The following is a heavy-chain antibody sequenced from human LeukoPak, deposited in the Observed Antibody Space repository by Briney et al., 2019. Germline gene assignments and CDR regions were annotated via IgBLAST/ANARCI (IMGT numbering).Heavy chain of an antibody. CDR1: GGSISSGGYY. J-gene: IGHJ4*02. CDR3: ARELRWKTYFDY. D-gene: IGHD4-23*01. Sequence: SQTLSLTCTVSGGSISSGGYYWSWIRQHPGKGLEWIGYIYYSGSTYYNPSLKSRVTISVDTSKNQFPLKLSSVTAADTAVYYCARELRWKTYFDYWGQGTLVTVSS. CDR2: IYYSGST. V-gene: IGHV4-31*03.